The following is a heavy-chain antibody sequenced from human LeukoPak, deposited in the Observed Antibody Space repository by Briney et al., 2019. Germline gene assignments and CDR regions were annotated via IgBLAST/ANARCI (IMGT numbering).Heavy chain of an antibody. CDR1: GYTFTGYY. D-gene: IGHD3-10*01. V-gene: IGHV1-2*06. CDR3: ARVSAGRAPHYFDY. CDR2: INPNSGGT. Sequence: ASVKVSCKASGYTFTGYYMHWVRQAPGQGLEWMGRINPNSGGTNYAQKLQGRVTMTTDTSTSTAYMELRSLRSDDTAVYYCARVSAGRAPHYFDYWGQGTLVTVSS. J-gene: IGHJ4*02.